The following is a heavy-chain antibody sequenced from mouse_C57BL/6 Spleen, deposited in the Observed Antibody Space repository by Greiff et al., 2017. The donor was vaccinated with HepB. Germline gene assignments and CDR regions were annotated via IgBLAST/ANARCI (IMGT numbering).Heavy chain of an antibody. D-gene: IGHD2-2*01. CDR2: IYPGSGNT. J-gene: IGHJ4*01. CDR1: GYTFTDYY. CDR3: AREGYIPQLMDY. V-gene: IGHV1-76*01. Sequence: QVQLKQSGAELVRPGASVKLSCKASGYTFTDYYINWVKQRPGQGLEWIARIYPGSGNTYYNEKFKGKATLTAEKSSSTAYMQLSSLTSEDSAVYFCAREGYIPQLMDYWGQGTSVTVSS.